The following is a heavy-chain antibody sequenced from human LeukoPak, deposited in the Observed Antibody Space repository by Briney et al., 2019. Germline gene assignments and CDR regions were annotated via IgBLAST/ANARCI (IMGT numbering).Heavy chain of an antibody. CDR2: IIPIFGTA. V-gene: IGHV1-69*13. Sequence: SVKVSCMASGGTFSSYAISWVRQAPGQGLEWMGGIIPIFGTANYAQKFQGRVTITADESTSTAYMELSSLRSEDTAVYYCARPAATYSAAFDYWGQGTLVTVSS. J-gene: IGHJ4*02. CDR3: ARPAATYSAAFDY. CDR1: GGTFSSYA. D-gene: IGHD2-2*01.